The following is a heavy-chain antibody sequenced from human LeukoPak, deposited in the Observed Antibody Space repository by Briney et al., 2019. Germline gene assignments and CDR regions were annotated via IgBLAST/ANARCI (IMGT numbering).Heavy chain of an antibody. D-gene: IGHD2-2*02. V-gene: IGHV1-69*13. CDR3: ARGHCSSTSCYSTAYYYYYMDV. CDR1: GGTFSSYA. Sequence: SVKVSCKASGGTFSSYAISWVRQAPGQGLEWMGGIIPIFGTANYAQKFQGRVTITADESTSTAYMELSSLRSEDTAVYYCARGHCSSTSCYSTAYYYYYMDVWGKGTTVTVSS. CDR2: IIPIFGTA. J-gene: IGHJ6*03.